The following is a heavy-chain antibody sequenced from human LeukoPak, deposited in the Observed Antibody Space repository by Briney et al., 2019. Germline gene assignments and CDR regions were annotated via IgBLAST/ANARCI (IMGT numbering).Heavy chain of an antibody. CDR3: ARDRAMLGPFDI. CDR2: IYYSGST. V-gene: IGHV4-31*03. D-gene: IGHD3-10*02. Sequence: SQTLSLTCTVSGGSISSGGYYWSWIRQHPGKGLEWIGYIYYSGSTYYNPSLKSRVTISVDTSKNQFSLKLSSVTAADTAVYYCARDRAMLGPFDIWGQGTMVTVSS. CDR1: GGSISSGGYY. J-gene: IGHJ3*02.